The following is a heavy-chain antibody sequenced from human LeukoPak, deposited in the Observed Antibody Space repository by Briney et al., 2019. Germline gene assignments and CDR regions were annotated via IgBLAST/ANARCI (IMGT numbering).Heavy chain of an antibody. J-gene: IGHJ6*03. CDR2: IIPIFGTA. Sequence: SVKVSCKASGGTFSSYAISWVRQAPGQGLEWMGGIIPIFGTANYAQKFQGGVTITTDESTSTAYMELSSLRSEDTAVYYCARVKTDTAHYYYYYYMDVWGKGTTVTVSS. V-gene: IGHV1-69*05. CDR1: GGTFSSYA. CDR3: ARVKTDTAHYYYYYYMDV. D-gene: IGHD5-18*01.